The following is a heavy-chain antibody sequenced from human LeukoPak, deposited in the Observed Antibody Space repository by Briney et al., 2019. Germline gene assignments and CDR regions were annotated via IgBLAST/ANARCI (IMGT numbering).Heavy chain of an antibody. V-gene: IGHV3-11*01. CDR1: GFTFTNSW. Sequence: GGSLRLSCAGSGFTFTNSWMNWVRQAPGKGLEWVSYISSSGSSIYSADSVKGRFTISRDNAKNSLYLQMNSLRAEDTAVYYCARDGEFYYDSSSYWGQGSLVTVSS. CDR3: ARDGEFYYDSSSY. D-gene: IGHD3-22*01. J-gene: IGHJ4*02. CDR2: ISSSGSSI.